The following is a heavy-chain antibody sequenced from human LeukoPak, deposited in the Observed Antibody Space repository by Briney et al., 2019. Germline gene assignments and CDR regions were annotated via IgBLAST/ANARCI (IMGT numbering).Heavy chain of an antibody. CDR2: INSDGSST. D-gene: IGHD6-19*01. V-gene: IGHV3-74*01. J-gene: IGHJ4*02. Sequence: GGSLRLSCAASGFSFSSYWMHWVRQAPGKGLVWVSRINSDGSSTSYADSVKGRFTISRDNAKNTVYLQMNSLRVEDTAAYYCARGVAGTGTPGKHWGQGTLVTVSS. CDR1: GFSFSSYW. CDR3: ARGVAGTGTPGKH.